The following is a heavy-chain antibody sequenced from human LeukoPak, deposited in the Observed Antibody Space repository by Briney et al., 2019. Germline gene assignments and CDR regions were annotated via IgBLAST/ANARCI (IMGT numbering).Heavy chain of an antibody. Sequence: SETLSLTCTVSAGSISSGRYYWTWIRQPAGEGLEWIGHVYTSGSTNYNPSLNTRVTISVASSKNQCSLKLSSVTAADTAVYYCARQPPRYGMDVWGQGTTVTVSS. CDR3: ARQPPRYGMDV. CDR2: VYTSGST. J-gene: IGHJ6*02. CDR1: AGSISSGRYY. V-gene: IGHV4-61*09.